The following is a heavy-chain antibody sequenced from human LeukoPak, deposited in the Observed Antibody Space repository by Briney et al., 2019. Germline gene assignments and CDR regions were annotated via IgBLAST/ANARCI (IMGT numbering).Heavy chain of an antibody. CDR1: GGSISSYY. D-gene: IGHD1-26*01. J-gene: IGHJ4*02. CDR3: ARDSGATTLGY. V-gene: IGHV4-59*01. Sequence: SETLSLTCTVSGGSISSYYWSWIRQPPGKGLEWIGYIYYSGSTNYNPSLKSRVTISVDTSKNQFSLKLSSVTAADTAVYYCARDSGATTLGYWGQGTLVTVSS. CDR2: IYYSGST.